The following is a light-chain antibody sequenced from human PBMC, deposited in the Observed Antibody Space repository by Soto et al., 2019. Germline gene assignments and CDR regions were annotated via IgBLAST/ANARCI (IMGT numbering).Light chain of an antibody. V-gene: IGKV3-15*01. CDR2: RTS. Sequence: EIVMTQSPATLSVSPGERATLSFRASQSISSNLAWYQQKPGQAPRLLMFRTSSSATGFPARFSGSGSGTEFNLTISSLQPDDFATYYCQQYNSYSPTFGQGTKVDI. J-gene: IGKJ1*01. CDR1: QSISSN. CDR3: QQYNSYSPT.